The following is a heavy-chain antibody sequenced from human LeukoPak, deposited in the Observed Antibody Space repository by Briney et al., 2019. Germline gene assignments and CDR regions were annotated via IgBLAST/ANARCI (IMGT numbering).Heavy chain of an antibody. CDR1: GFTFSSYG. Sequence: GESLSLSCAASGFTFSSYGMNWIRQAPGKGLEWIAVIRGRGDKTYSAVSVEGRFTISRDNTKNILYLQMNSLRAEDTAVYYCAKDLFGGGCLHCPGACPEDWGQGTLVTVSS. CDR2: IRGRGDKT. CDR3: AKDLFGGGCLHCPGACPED. V-gene: IGHV3-23*01. J-gene: IGHJ4*02. D-gene: IGHD3-16*01.